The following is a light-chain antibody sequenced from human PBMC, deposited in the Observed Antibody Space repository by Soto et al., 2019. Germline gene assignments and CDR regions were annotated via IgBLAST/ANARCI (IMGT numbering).Light chain of an antibody. CDR2: SNN. Sequence: QSVLTQAPSASETPGQRVTISCSGGSSNIGRNTVNWYQQLPGTAPKLLIYSNNRRPSGVPDRFSGSKSGTSASLAISGLQSEDAADYYCAAWDDSLADYVFGTGTKLTVL. J-gene: IGLJ1*01. CDR3: AAWDDSLADYV. V-gene: IGLV1-44*01. CDR1: SSNIGRNT.